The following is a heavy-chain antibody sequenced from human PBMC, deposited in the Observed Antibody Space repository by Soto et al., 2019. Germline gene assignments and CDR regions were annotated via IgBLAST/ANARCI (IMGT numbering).Heavy chain of an antibody. CDR1: GGSISSSSYY. CDR3: ARGDSSIMITFGGVIGYDNWFDP. Sequence: QLQLQESGPGLVKPSETLSLTCTVSGGSISSSSYYWGWIRQPPGKGLEWIGSIYYSGSTYYNPSLKSRVTISVDTSKNQFSLKLSSVTAADTAVYYCARGDSSIMITFGGVIGYDNWFDPWGQGTLVTVSS. J-gene: IGHJ5*02. CDR2: IYYSGST. D-gene: IGHD3-16*02. V-gene: IGHV4-39*01.